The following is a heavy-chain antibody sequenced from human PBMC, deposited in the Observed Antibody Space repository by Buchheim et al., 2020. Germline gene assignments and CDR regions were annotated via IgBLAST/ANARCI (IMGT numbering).Heavy chain of an antibody. Sequence: QVQLVESGGGVVQPGRSLRLSCAASGFIFRHYAMYWVRQAPGKGLEWVAAMSYDGNNEYYADPVKGRFTISRDNSKNTLYLQMNSLRAEDTAVYYCAKGAPPDYWGQGIL. J-gene: IGHJ4*02. CDR3: AKGAPPDY. CDR1: GFIFRHYA. CDR2: MSYDGNNE. V-gene: IGHV3-30-3*01.